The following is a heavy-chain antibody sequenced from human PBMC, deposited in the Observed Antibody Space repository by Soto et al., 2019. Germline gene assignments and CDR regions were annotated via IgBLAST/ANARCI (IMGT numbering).Heavy chain of an antibody. CDR1: GYTFTSYY. V-gene: IGHV1-46*01. CDR2: INPSGGST. CDR3: ARDGYSYGSSWDYYYGMDV. J-gene: IGHJ6*02. Sequence: ASVTVSCTASGYTFTSYYMHWVRQAPGQGLEWMGIINPSGGSTSYAQKFQGRVTMTRDTSTSTVYMELSSLRSEDTAVYYCARDGYSYGSSWDYYYGMDVWGQGTTVTAP. D-gene: IGHD5-18*01.